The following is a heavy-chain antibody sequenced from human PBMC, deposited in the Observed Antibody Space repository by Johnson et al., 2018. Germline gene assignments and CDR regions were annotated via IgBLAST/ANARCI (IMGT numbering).Heavy chain of an antibody. CDR2: ISSEGRTI. V-gene: IGHV3-30*03. Sequence: QVQLVQSGGGVVQPGRSLKVSCAASGFSFSSYVMHWVRQAPGKGLEWVAGISSEGRTIFYADSVKGRFTISRDNSRNTVDLQMNSLRSEDTAMCYCARDAHYYFYYYLDIWGKGTTVTVSS. CDR1: GFSFSSYV. J-gene: IGHJ6*03. CDR3: ARDAHYYFYYYLDI.